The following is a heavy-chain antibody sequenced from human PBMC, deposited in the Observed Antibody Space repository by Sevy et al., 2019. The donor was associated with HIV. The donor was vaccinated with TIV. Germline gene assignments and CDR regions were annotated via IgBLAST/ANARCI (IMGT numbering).Heavy chain of an antibody. Sequence: SETLSLTCTVSGGSISSYCCNWIRQSPGKGLEWIRYMCHTGITNYNPSLKSRVTISLDTSRNQFSLRLSSVTAADTAVYYCAKAGHSYGLFDYWGQGTLVTVSS. CDR3: AKAGHSYGLFDY. D-gene: IGHD5-18*01. J-gene: IGHJ4*02. CDR1: GGSISSYC. CDR2: MCHTGIT. V-gene: IGHV4-59*13.